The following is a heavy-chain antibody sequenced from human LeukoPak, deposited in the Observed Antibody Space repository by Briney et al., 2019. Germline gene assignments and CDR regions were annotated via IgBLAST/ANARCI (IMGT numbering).Heavy chain of an antibody. V-gene: IGHV3-48*03. D-gene: IGHD3-3*01. CDR3: AALYYTKATY. CDR2: ISASGDTV. J-gene: IGHJ4*02. Sequence: GGSLRLSCAASGFDFTLYEMNWFRQAPGGGLEWIAYISASGDTVDYAESVKGRFTISRDNAKSSLFLHMNSLRVEDTALYYCAALYYTKATYWGQGTPVTVSS. CDR1: GFDFTLYE.